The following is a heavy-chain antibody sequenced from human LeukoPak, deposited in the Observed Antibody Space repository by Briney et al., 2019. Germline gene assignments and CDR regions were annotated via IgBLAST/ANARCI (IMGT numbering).Heavy chain of an antibody. CDR1: GYTFTSYY. Sequence: ASVKVSCKASGYTFTSYYMHWVRQAPGQGLEWMGIINPSGGSTSYAQKFQGRVTMTRDTSTSTVHMELSSLRSEDTAVYYCARSSLATRSLTNWGQGTLVTVSS. V-gene: IGHV1-46*01. J-gene: IGHJ4*02. CDR2: INPSGGST. CDR3: ARSSLATRSLTN. D-gene: IGHD5-12*01.